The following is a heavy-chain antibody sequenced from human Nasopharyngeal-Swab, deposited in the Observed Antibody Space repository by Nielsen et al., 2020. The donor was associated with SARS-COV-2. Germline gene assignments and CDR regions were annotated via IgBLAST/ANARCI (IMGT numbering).Heavy chain of an antibody. D-gene: IGHD3-16*02. Sequence: SETLSLTCAVYGGSFSGYYWSWIRQPPWKGLEWIGEVNHSGSTYYNPSLKSRVTISVDTSKNQFSLKLSSVTAADTAVYYCARGKNYVWGTYRYNGWFDPWGQGTLVTVSS. V-gene: IGHV4-34*01. J-gene: IGHJ5*02. CDR3: ARGKNYVWGTYRYNGWFDP. CDR1: GGSFSGYY. CDR2: VNHSGST.